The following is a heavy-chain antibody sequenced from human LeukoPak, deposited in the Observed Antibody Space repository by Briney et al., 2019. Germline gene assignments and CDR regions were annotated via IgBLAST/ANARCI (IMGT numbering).Heavy chain of an antibody. V-gene: IGHV1-2*02. CDR1: GYTFIDYY. D-gene: IGHD4-17*01. CDR2: INPNSGAT. Sequence: ASVKLSCNASGYTFIDYYMHWVRQAPGQGLEWMGWINPNSGATNYAQKFQGRVTMTRDPSINTAYMELSRLTSGDTAVYFCARDNGDYGRDYWGQGTLVTVS. CDR3: ARDNGDYGRDY. J-gene: IGHJ4*02.